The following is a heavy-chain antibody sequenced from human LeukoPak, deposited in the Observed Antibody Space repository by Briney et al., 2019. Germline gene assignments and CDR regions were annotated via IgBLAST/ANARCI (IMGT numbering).Heavy chain of an antibody. D-gene: IGHD3-3*02. Sequence: PGGSLRLSCAASGFTFSSYAMSWVRQAPGKGLEWVSAISGSGGSTYHADSVKGRFTISRDNSKNTLYLQMNSLRAEDTAVYYCAKGQISSYSYYYYMDVWGKGTTVTVSS. V-gene: IGHV3-23*01. CDR3: AKGQISSYSYYYYMDV. CDR2: ISGSGGST. CDR1: GFTFSSYA. J-gene: IGHJ6*03.